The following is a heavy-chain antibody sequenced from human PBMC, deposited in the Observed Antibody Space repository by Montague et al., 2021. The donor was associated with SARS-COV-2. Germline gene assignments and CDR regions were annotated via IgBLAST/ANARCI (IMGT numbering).Heavy chain of an antibody. CDR2: IGTPGDT. Sequence: SLRLSYAASGFTFSTYDMHWVRQATGKGLEWVSSIGTPGDTYYPGSVKGRFTISRENAKNSLYLQMNSLRAGDTAVYYCARGGYCSGSNCLYFDSWGQGTLVTVSS. J-gene: IGHJ4*02. V-gene: IGHV3-13*01. D-gene: IGHD2-15*01. CDR3: ARGGYCSGSNCLYFDS. CDR1: GFTFSTYD.